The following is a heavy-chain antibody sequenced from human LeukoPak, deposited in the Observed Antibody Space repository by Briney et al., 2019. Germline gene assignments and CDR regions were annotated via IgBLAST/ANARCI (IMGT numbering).Heavy chain of an antibody. CDR2: ISTTGSDI. J-gene: IGHJ3*02. CDR3: ARETRDSSGLGAFDI. D-gene: IGHD3-22*01. CDR1: GITFSSYG. V-gene: IGHV3-21*05. Sequence: GGSLRLSCAASGITFSSYGMSWVRQAPGKGLEWLSYISTTGSDIIYADSVKGRFTMSRDNAKNSLFLQMNSLRAEDTAVYYCARETRDSSGLGAFDIWGRGTMVTVS.